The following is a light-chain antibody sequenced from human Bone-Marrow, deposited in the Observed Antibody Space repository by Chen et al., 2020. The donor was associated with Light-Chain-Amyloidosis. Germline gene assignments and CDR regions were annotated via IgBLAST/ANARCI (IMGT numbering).Light chain of an antibody. CDR2: VSD. J-gene: IGLJ3*02. V-gene: IGLV1-47*01. Sequence: QSILIQPPSASGTAGQWVTMSCSGTSSNIGKNHVYWYQQFPGMAPKLLIYVSDQRSSGVPDRFSASKSGISASLAINGLRSEDEADYYCAAWDDSLTGPGFGGGTKLTVL. CDR1: SSNIGKNH. CDR3: AAWDDSLTGPG.